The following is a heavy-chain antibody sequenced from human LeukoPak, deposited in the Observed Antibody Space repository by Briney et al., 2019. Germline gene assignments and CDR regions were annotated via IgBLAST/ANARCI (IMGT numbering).Heavy chain of an antibody. D-gene: IGHD3-16*02. J-gene: IGHJ4*02. CDR1: GGSISSGDYY. V-gene: IGHV4-30-4*01. CDR3: ASITRYDYVWGSYRPVGDY. CDR2: IYYSGST. Sequence: SQTLSLTCTVSGGSISSGDYYRTWIRQPPGKGLEWIGYIYYSGSTYYNPSLKSRVTISVDTSKNQFSLKLSSVTAADTAVYYCASITRYDYVWGSYRPVGDYWGQGTLVTVSS.